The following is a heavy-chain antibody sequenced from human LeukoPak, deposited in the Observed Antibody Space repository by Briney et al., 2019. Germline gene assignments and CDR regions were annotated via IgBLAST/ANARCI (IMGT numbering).Heavy chain of an antibody. V-gene: IGHV3-30*18. D-gene: IGHD3-10*01. CDR1: GFTFSSHG. J-gene: IGHJ4*02. CDR3: AKDRAFQAAGVTDY. CDR2: ISNDGSKK. Sequence: PGGSLRLSCVASGFTFSSHGMHWVRQAPGKGLEWEAVISNDGSKKLYGDPVKGRFTISRDDSKNTLYLQMDSLKTEDTAVYYCAKDRAFQAAGVTDYWGQGTLVTVSS.